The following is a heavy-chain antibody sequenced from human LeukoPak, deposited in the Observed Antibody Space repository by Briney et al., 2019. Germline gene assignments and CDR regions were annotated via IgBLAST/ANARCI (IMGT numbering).Heavy chain of an antibody. Sequence: GASVTVSCKTSGYPFRNYDINWVRQATGQGLEWMGWINPHSGKTGYAQKFQGRVTMTTDTSASTAYMELSSLRSEDTAVYYCARLSSHYGDYKVDPWGQGTLVTVPS. CDR2: INPHSGKT. CDR3: ARLSSHYGDYKVDP. J-gene: IGHJ5*02. D-gene: IGHD4-17*01. CDR1: GYPFRNYD. V-gene: IGHV1-8*01.